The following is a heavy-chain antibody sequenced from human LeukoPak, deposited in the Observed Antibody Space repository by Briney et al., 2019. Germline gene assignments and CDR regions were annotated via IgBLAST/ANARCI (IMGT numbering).Heavy chain of an antibody. CDR2: ISSSGSTI. Sequence: GGSLRLSCAASGFTLSSYEMNWVRQAPGKGLEWVSYISSSGSTIYYADSVKGRFTISRDNAKNSLYLQMNSLRAEDTAVYYCARGLYYYDSSGYYVSWGQGTLVTVSS. CDR3: ARGLYYYDSSGYYVS. J-gene: IGHJ5*02. D-gene: IGHD3-22*01. CDR1: GFTLSSYE. V-gene: IGHV3-48*03.